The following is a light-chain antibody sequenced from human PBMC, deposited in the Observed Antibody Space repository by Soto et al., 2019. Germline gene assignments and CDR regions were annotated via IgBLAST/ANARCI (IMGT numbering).Light chain of an antibody. Sequence: EVVMTQPPATLSVSPGERATLSCRVSQSINSKSLVWYQRKFGQAPRLLIYNTSSRATGIPDRFSGSGSGTDFTLSISRLEPEDFAVYYCQHYGGSFIFGPGTKVDI. V-gene: IGKV3-20*01. CDR1: QSINSKS. J-gene: IGKJ3*01. CDR3: QHYGGSFI. CDR2: NTS.